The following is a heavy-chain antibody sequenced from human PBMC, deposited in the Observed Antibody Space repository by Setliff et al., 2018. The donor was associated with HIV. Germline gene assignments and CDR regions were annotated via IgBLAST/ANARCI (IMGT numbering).Heavy chain of an antibody. CDR2: IHKNGQSEK. CDR3: ARGLTHGYSYGYWDS. J-gene: IGHJ4*02. Sequence: QPGGSLRLSCAASGFIFGSYWMHWVRQAPGKGLEWVANIHKNGQSEKYYVDSVKGRFTLSRDNARNSLYLQLNSLRAEDTALYYCARGLTHGYSYGYWDSWGRGTLVTVSS. CDR1: GFIFGSYW. D-gene: IGHD5-18*01. V-gene: IGHV3-7*03.